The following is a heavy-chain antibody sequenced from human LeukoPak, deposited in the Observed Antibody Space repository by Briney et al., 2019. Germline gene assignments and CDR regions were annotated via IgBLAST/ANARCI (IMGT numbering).Heavy chain of an antibody. Sequence: ASVKVSCKASGYTFTGYLMHWVRQAPGQGLEWMGWISPNSGDTNYAQKFQGRVTMTRDTSISTAYMELSRLRSDDTAVYYCARDHDYGGDFVYWGQGTLVTVSS. J-gene: IGHJ4*02. CDR2: ISPNSGDT. D-gene: IGHD4-23*01. V-gene: IGHV1-2*02. CDR1: GYTFTGYL. CDR3: ARDHDYGGDFVY.